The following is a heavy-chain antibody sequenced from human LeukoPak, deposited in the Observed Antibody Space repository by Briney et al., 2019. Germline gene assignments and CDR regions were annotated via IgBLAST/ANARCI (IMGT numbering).Heavy chain of an antibody. CDR2: INWNGGST. Sequence: PGGSLRLSCAASGFTFDDYGMSWVRQAPGKGLEWVSGINWNGGSTGYADSVKGRFTISRDNAKNSLYLQMNSLRAEDTAVYYCARDSQQLGNYYYYYYMDVWGKGTTVTVSS. V-gene: IGHV3-20*04. D-gene: IGHD6-13*01. CDR3: ARDSQQLGNYYYYYYMDV. CDR1: GFTFDDYG. J-gene: IGHJ6*03.